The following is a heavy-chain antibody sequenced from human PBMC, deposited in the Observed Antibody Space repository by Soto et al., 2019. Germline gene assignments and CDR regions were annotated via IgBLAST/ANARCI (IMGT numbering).Heavy chain of an antibody. Sequence: PGGSLRLSCAASGFTFSSYGMHWVRQAPGKGLEWVSSINTFGSNIYYADSVKGRFTISRDNAENSLYLQMNSLRAEDTGLYYCARDQDYYDLYYHGMDVWGQGTTLTVSS. CDR3: ARDQDYYDLYYHGMDV. CDR1: GFTFSSYG. D-gene: IGHD3-22*01. V-gene: IGHV3-21*01. CDR2: INTFGSNI. J-gene: IGHJ6*02.